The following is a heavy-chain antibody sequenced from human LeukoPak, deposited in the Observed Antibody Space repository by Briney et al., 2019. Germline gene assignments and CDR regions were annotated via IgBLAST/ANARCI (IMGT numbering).Heavy chain of an antibody. CDR3: ARHPLKAYVSDWFDP. D-gene: IGHD3-10*02. V-gene: IGHV4-39*01. J-gene: IGHJ5*02. CDR2: IFYSGST. Sequence: NPSETLSLTCTVSGGSISSRSYCWGWLRQPPGKGLEWIASIFYSGSTYHNPSLKSRVTISVDTSKSQFSLKLSSVTAADTAVYFCARHPLKAYVSDWFDPWGQGTLVTVSS. CDR1: GGSISSRSYC.